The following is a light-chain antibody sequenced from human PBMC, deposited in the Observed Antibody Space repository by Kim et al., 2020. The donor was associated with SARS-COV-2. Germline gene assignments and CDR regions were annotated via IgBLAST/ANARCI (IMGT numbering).Light chain of an antibody. CDR3: QVWDTDTDDYV. J-gene: IGLJ1*01. Sequence: AQGQTARIHCGGNNIGGHSVHWYQQKPGQAPVLVIYYDSDRPSGIPERFSGSKAATTATLTISRVEAGDEADYYCQVWDTDTDDYVFGTGTKVTVL. CDR2: YDS. CDR1: NIGGHS. V-gene: IGLV3-21*01.